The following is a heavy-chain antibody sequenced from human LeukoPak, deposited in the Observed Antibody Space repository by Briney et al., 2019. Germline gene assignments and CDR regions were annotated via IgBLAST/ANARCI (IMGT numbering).Heavy chain of an antibody. CDR1: GFTVTNNY. D-gene: IGHD3-10*01. J-gene: IGHJ6*02. CDR3: AREGYASGTRYGMDV. CDR2: IYAGGTT. Sequence: GGSLRPSCAASGFTVTNNYTSWVRQAPGKGLEWVSVIYAGGTTSYADSVKGRFTISRDSSKNTLYLQMNSLRAEDTAVYYCAREGYASGTRYGMDVWGQGTTVTVSS. V-gene: IGHV3-66*01.